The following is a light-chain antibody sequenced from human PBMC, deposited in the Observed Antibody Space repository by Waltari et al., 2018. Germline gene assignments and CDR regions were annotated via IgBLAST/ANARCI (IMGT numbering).Light chain of an antibody. CDR1: GSNIGANT. CDR3: TTWDASLNGVL. Sequence: QSVLTQPPSASGTPGQRVTISCSGSGSNIGANTVNWYQQLPGTAPKLLMYRNDERPSGVPDRFSGSKSGTSASLAISGLQSEDEADDYCTTWDASLNGVLFGAGTKLTVL. V-gene: IGLV1-44*01. CDR2: RND. J-gene: IGLJ2*01.